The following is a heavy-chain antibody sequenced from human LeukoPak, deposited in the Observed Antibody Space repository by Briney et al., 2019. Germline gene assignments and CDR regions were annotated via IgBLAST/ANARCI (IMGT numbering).Heavy chain of an antibody. J-gene: IGHJ4*02. CDR2: IYYSGST. D-gene: IGHD6-13*01. V-gene: IGHV4-34*01. CDR1: GGSFSGYY. Sequence: KPSETLSLTCAVYGGSFSGYYWSWIRQPPGKGLEWIGSIYYSGSTYYNPSLKSRVTISVDTSKNQFSLKLSSVTAADTAVYYCARHYKLGYFDYWGQGTLVTVSS. CDR3: ARHYKLGYFDY.